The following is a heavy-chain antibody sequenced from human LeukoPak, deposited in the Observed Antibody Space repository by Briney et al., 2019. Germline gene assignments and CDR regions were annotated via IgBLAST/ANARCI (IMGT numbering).Heavy chain of an antibody. V-gene: IGHV3-9*01. CDR3: AKAPRPSIVSDAFDI. CDR2: ISRNSGSI. Sequence: SLRLSCAASGFTFDDYAMHWVRQAPGKGLEWVSGISRNSGSIGYADSVKGRFTISRDNAKNSLYLQMNSLRAEDTALYYCAKAPRPSIVSDAFDIWGQGTMVTVSS. J-gene: IGHJ3*02. D-gene: IGHD1-26*01. CDR1: GFTFDDYA.